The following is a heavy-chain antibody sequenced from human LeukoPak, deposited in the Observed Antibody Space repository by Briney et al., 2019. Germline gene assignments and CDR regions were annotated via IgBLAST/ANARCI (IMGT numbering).Heavy chain of an antibody. Sequence: SVTVSCKASGGTFSSYAIRGVRQAPGQGGEGMGGIIPMFGTANYAQKFQGRVTITADESTSTAYMELSSLRSEDTAVYYCARADLGYSYGYNYWGQGTLVTVSS. CDR3: ARADLGYSYGYNY. CDR2: IIPMFGTA. J-gene: IGHJ4*02. D-gene: IGHD5-18*01. V-gene: IGHV1-69*13. CDR1: GGTFSSYA.